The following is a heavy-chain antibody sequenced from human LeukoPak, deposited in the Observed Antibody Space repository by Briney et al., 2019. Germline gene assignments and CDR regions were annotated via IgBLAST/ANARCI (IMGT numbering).Heavy chain of an antibody. V-gene: IGHV4-34*01. CDR2: INHSGST. CDR1: GGSFSGYY. CDR3: ARQGPSYYDILTGYRNNWFDP. J-gene: IGHJ5*02. D-gene: IGHD3-9*01. Sequence: SETLSLTCAVYGGSFSGYYWSWIRQPPGKGLEWIGEINHSGSTNYNPSLKSRVTISVDTSKNQFSLKLSSVTAADTAVYYCARQGPSYYDILTGYRNNWFDPWGQGTLVTVSS.